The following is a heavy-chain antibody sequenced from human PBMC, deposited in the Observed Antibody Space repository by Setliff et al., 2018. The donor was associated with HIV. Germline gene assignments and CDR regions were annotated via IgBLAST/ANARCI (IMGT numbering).Heavy chain of an antibody. CDR3: AIGRSLVRGSGSPEYYYMDV. CDR1: GYTLTSYE. V-gene: IGHV1-8*02. D-gene: IGHD3-10*01. J-gene: IGHJ6*03. Sequence: ASVKVSCKASGYTLTSYEINWVRQATGQGLEWMGWMNPNSGDTGYAQKFQGRVTMTRNTSISTAFMELSSLRSEDTAVYYCAIGRSLVRGSGSPEYYYMDVWGKGTTVTVSS. CDR2: MNPNSGDT.